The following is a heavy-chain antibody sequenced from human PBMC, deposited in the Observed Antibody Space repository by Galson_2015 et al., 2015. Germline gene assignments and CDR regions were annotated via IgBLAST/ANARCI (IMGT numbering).Heavy chain of an antibody. CDR1: GFTFSSYC. J-gene: IGHJ6*02. CDR3: ARGEVRAARPSYSCGMDV. Sequence: SLRLSCAASGFTFSSYCMHWVRQAPGKGLEWVADIWHDGSNKYYADSVRGRFTISRDNSKNTLYLQMNSLRAEDTAVYYCARGEVRAARPSYSCGMDVWGQGTTVTVSS. CDR2: IWHDGSNK. V-gene: IGHV3-33*01. D-gene: IGHD6-6*01.